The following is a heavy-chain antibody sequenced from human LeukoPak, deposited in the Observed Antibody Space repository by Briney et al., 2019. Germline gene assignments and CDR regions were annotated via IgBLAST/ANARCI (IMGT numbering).Heavy chain of an antibody. D-gene: IGHD2-2*01. V-gene: IGHV6-1*01. Sequence: SQTLSLTCAISGDSVSSNSVTWNWIRQSPSRGLEWLGRTYYRSTWYNDYAVSVRGRLTVNPDTSKNQFSLHLNSVTPEDTAVYYCARRLTQYDCFDPWGQGILVTVSS. CDR2: TYYRSTWYN. CDR1: GDSVSSNSVT. CDR3: ARRLTQYDCFDP. J-gene: IGHJ5*02.